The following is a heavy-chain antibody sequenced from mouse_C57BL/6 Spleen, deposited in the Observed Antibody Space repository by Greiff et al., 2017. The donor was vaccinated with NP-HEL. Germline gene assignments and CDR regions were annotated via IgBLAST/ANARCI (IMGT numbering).Heavy chain of an antibody. V-gene: IGHV1-39*01. D-gene: IGHD1-1*01. CDR2: INPNYGTT. J-gene: IGHJ2*01. Sequence: EVQLQQYGPELEKPFASVKIYCNSSFDSFTDYNIKLFKQSNGKSLEWIGVINPNYGTTSYNQKFKGKATLTVDQSSSTAYMQLNSLTSEDSAVYYCARGYYGSSHFDYWGQGTTLTVSS. CDR1: FDSFTDYN. CDR3: ARGYYGSSHFDY.